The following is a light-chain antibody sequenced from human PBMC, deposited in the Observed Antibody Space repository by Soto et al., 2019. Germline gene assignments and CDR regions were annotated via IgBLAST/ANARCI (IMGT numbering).Light chain of an antibody. CDR1: QSVSRNY. J-gene: IGKJ1*01. V-gene: IGKV3-20*01. CDR3: QQYGSSPWT. Sequence: EIVLTQSPGTLSLSLGERATLSCRASQSVSRNYLAWYQQKPGQAPGLLIYGASSRATGIPDRFSGSGSGTDFTLTISRLEPEDFAVYFCQQYGSSPWTFGQGTKVDIK. CDR2: GAS.